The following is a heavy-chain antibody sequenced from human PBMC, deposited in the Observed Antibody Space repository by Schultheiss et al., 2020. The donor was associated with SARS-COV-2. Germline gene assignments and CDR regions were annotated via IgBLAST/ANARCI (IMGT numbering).Heavy chain of an antibody. Sequence: SETLSLTCTVSGGSVSSGSYYWSWIRQPPGKGLEWIGYIYYSGSTNYNPSLKSRVTISVDTSKNQFSLKLSSVTAADTAVYYCVSDTCTRCYTGRFPTWGQGTLVTVSS. CDR3: VSDTCTRCYTGRFPT. V-gene: IGHV4-61*01. J-gene: IGHJ5*02. CDR2: IYYSGST. CDR1: GGSVSSGSYY. D-gene: IGHD2-2*02.